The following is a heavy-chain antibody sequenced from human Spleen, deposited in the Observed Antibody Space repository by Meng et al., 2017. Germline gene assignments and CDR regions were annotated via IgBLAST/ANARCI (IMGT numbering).Heavy chain of an antibody. J-gene: IGHJ3*02. CDR2: ISGSSGRI. Sequence: GGSLRLSCAASGFTFSSYSMNWVRQAPGKGLEWVSAISGSSGRINYADSVKGRFTISRDNSKNTLYLRMNSLRAEDTAVYYCAKSYYDSSGYAFDIWGQGTMVTVSS. CDR1: GFTFSSYS. CDR3: AKSYYDSSGYAFDI. V-gene: IGHV3-23*01. D-gene: IGHD3-22*01.